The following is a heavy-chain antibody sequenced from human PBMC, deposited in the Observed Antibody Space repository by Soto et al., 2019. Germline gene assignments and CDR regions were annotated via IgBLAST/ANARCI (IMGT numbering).Heavy chain of an antibody. CDR2: ISAYNGNT. D-gene: IGHD2-2*02. V-gene: IGHV1-18*04. Sequence: GASVKVPCKASGYTFTSDGISWVRQAPGQGREGMGWISAYNGNTNYAQKLQGRGTMTTDTSTSTAYMELRSLSSDDTAVYYCAREEAYCSSTSCDTEHAFDIWGQGTMVTVSS. CDR3: AREEAYCSSTSCDTEHAFDI. J-gene: IGHJ3*02. CDR1: GYTFTSDG.